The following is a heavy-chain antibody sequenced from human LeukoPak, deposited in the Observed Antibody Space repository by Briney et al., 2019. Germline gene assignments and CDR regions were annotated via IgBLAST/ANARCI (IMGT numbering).Heavy chain of an antibody. J-gene: IGHJ5*02. D-gene: IGHD3-22*01. CDR3: ARDGGDSSGYYPNWFDP. CDR2: IYYSGST. Sequence: PSETLSLTCTVSGGSISSYYWSWIRQPPGKGLEWIGYIYYSGSTNYNPSLKSRVTISVGTSKNQFSLKLSSVTAADTAVYYCARDGGDSSGYYPNWFDPWGQGTLVTVSS. V-gene: IGHV4-59*01. CDR1: GGSISSYY.